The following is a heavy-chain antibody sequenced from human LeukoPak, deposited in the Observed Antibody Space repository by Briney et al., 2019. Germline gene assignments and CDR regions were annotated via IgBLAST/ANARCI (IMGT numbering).Heavy chain of an antibody. CDR3: ASLTYYYDSSGYFDY. CDR1: GGSISNYY. CDR2: IYYSGST. J-gene: IGHJ4*02. V-gene: IGHV4-59*01. D-gene: IGHD3-22*01. Sequence: SETLSLTCTVSGGSISNYYWGWIRQPPGKGLEWIGYIYYSGSTNYNPSLKGRVTISVDTSKNQFSLKLRSVTAADTAVYYCASLTYYYDSSGYFDYWGQGTLVTVSS.